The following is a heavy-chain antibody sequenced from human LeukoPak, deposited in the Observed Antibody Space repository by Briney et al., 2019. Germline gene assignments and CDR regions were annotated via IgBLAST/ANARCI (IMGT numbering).Heavy chain of an antibody. D-gene: IGHD6-19*01. J-gene: IGHJ4*02. CDR3: ARGRIAVAGGGFDY. CDR1: GGSISSYY. V-gene: IGHV4-59*01. Sequence: SETLCLTCTDPGGSISSYYWCWIRQPPGTGLEWIGYIYYSGSTNYNPYLKSRVTISVDTSKNQFSLKLSSVTAADTAVYYCARGRIAVAGGGFDYGGQGTLVTVSS. CDR2: IYYSGST.